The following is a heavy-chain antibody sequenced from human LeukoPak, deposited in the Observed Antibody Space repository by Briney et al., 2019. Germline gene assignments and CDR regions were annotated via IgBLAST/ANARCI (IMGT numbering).Heavy chain of an antibody. Sequence: KPSQTLSLTCTVSGGSISSGGYYRSWIRQHPGKGLEWIAYIYYTGSTYYNPSLKSRLTISVDRSKNQFPLRLSSMTAADTAVYYCARVPSVIDAFDIWGQGTMVTVSS. CDR1: GGSISSGGYY. CDR3: ARVPSVIDAFDI. V-gene: IGHV4-31*03. J-gene: IGHJ3*02. CDR2: IYYTGST. D-gene: IGHD2-21*01.